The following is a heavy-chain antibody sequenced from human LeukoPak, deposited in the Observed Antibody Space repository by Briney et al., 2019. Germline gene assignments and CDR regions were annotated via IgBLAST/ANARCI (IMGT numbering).Heavy chain of an antibody. CDR1: GFTVSGDY. Sequence: PGGSLRLSCVVSGFTVSGDYISWFRQAPGKGLEWVSVLYYGVSTYYADSVKGRFTISRDKSKNTLYLQMNSLRAEDTAVYYCARHDWFDPWGQGTLVTVSS. J-gene: IGHJ5*02. CDR2: LYYGVST. V-gene: IGHV3-66*04. CDR3: ARHDWFDP.